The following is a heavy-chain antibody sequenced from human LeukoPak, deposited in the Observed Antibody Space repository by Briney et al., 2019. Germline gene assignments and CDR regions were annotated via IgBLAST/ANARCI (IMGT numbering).Heavy chain of an antibody. CDR1: GYTFTSYY. J-gene: IGHJ5*02. D-gene: IGHD3-10*01. CDR3: ARDAPYGSGSYHNNWFDP. CDR2: INPSGGST. V-gene: IGHV1-46*01. Sequence: GASVTVSCTASGYTFTSYYMHWVRQAPGQGFEWMGIINPSGGSTSYAQKFQGRVTMTRDTSTSTVYMELSSLRSEDTAVYYCARDAPYGSGSYHNNWFDPWGQGTLVTVSS.